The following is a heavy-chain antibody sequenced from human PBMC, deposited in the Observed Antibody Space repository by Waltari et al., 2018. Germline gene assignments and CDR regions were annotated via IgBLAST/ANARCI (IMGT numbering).Heavy chain of an antibody. J-gene: IGHJ6*02. CDR1: GGSFSGYY. CDR3: ARGSEDYYYGMDV. V-gene: IGHV4-34*01. Sequence: QVQLQQWGAGLLKPSETLSLTCAVYGGSFSGYYWSWIRQPPGKGLGWIGEINCIGSTNYTPSLKSRVTISVDTSKNQFSLKLSSVTAADTAVYYCARGSEDYYYGMDVWGQGTTVTVSS. CDR2: INCIGST.